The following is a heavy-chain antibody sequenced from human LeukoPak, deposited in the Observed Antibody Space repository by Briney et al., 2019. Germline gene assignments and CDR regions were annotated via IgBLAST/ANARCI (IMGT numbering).Heavy chain of an antibody. J-gene: IGHJ4*02. CDR1: GYTFINYY. CDR2: MNPNSGNT. V-gene: IGHV1-8*03. Sequence: GASVKVSCKASGYTFINYYMHWVRQAPGQGLEWMGWMNPNSGNTGYAQKFQGRVTITRNTSISTAYMELSSPRSEDTAVYYCARGLIAVGNQVDYWGQGTLVTVSS. D-gene: IGHD6-19*01. CDR3: ARGLIAVGNQVDY.